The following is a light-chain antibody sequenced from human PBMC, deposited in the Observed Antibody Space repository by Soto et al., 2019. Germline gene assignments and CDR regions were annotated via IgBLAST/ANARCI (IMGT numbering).Light chain of an antibody. CDR1: QSLLHSNGYNY. V-gene: IGKV2-28*01. J-gene: IGKJ5*01. Sequence: DIVMTQSPLSLPVTPGEPASISCRSSQSLLHSNGYNYLDWYLQKPGQSPQLLIYLGSNRASGVPDRLSGSGSGTDFTLSISTVEAGDVGVYYCMQALQAPITFGQGTRLEIK. CDR2: LGS. CDR3: MQALQAPIT.